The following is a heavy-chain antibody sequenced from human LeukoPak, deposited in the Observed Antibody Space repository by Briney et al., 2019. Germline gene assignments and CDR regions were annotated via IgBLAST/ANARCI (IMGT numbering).Heavy chain of an antibody. CDR1: GGSISRGSYY. D-gene: IGHD3-3*01. Sequence: PSQTLSLTCTVSGGSISRGSYYWSWIRQPAGKGLEWIGRIYTSGSTNYNPSLKSRVTISVDKSKNQFSLKLSSVTAADTAVYYCARAPYDFWSGYYGGLYFDYWGQGTLVTVSS. V-gene: IGHV4-61*02. CDR3: ARAPYDFWSGYYGGLYFDY. J-gene: IGHJ4*02. CDR2: IYTSGST.